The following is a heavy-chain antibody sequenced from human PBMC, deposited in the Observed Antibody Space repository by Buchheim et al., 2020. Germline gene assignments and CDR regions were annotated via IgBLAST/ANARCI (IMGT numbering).Heavy chain of an antibody. J-gene: IGHJ4*02. CDR3: ARDRVVAVAGTVDY. CDR1: GFTFSSYA. D-gene: IGHD6-19*01. V-gene: IGHV3-30*04. Sequence: QVQLVESGGGVVQPGRSLRLSCAASGFTFSSYAMHWVRQAPGKGLEWVAVISYDGSNKYYADSVKGRFTISRDKSKKTLYLQMNSLRAEDTAVYYCARDRVVAVAGTVDYWGQGTL. CDR2: ISYDGSNK.